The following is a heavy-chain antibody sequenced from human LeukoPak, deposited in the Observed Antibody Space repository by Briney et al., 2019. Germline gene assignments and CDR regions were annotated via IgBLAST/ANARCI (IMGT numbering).Heavy chain of an antibody. CDR2: VSYSGGT. Sequence: PSETLSLTCTVSGGSIRTYYWSWVRQPPGKGLEWIAYVSYSGGTNYNPSLKSRATISEDTSKNHFSLKLNSVTAADTAVYYCARSPDTSGYYYYFDSWGQGTLVTVSS. J-gene: IGHJ4*02. V-gene: IGHV4-59*12. CDR1: GGSIRTYY. CDR3: ARSPDTSGYYYYFDS. D-gene: IGHD3-22*01.